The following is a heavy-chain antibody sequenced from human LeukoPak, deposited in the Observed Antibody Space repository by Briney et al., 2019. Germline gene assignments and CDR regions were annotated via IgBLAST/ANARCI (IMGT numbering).Heavy chain of an antibody. D-gene: IGHD2-8*01. CDR2: ISSSSSSI. CDR3: ARVSNAYDYYYMDV. V-gene: IGHV3-48*01. Sequence: GGSLRLSCAASGFTFSSYSMNWVRQAPGKGLEWVSYISSSSSSIYYADSVKGRFTISRDNAKNSLYLQMNSLRAEDTAVYYCARVSNAYDYYYMDVWGKGTTVTVSS. CDR1: GFTFSSYS. J-gene: IGHJ6*03.